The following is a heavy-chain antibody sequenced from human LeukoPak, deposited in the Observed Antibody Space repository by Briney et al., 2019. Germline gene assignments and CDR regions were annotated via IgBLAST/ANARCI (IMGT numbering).Heavy chain of an antibody. V-gene: IGHV3-66*01. CDR3: ARDKIDVYCSGGSCYPVSYGMDV. CDR1: GFTVSSSY. J-gene: IGHJ6*02. Sequence: GGSLRLSCAASGFTVSSSYMSWVRQAPGKGLEWVSVIYSGGSTYYADSVKGRFTISRDNSKNTLYLQMNSLRAEDTAVYCCARDKIDVYCSGGSCYPVSYGMDVWGQGTTVTVSS. CDR2: IYSGGST. D-gene: IGHD2-15*01.